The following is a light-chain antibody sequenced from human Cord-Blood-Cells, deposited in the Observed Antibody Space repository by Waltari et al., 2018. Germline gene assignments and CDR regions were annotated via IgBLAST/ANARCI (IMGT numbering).Light chain of an antibody. Sequence: QSALTQPPSASGSPGQSVTISCTGPSSDVGGYKYVSWYQQHPGKAPKLMIYEVSKRPSGVPDRFSGSKSGNTASLTVSGLQADDEADYYCSSYAGSNNLVFGGGTKLTVL. J-gene: IGLJ3*02. V-gene: IGLV2-8*01. CDR3: SSYAGSNNLV. CDR1: SSDVGGYKY. CDR2: EVS.